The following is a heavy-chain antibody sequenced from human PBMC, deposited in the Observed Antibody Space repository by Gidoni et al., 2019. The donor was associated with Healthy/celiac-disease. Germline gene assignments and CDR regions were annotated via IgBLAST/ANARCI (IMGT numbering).Heavy chain of an antibody. CDR1: GYSISSGYY. Sequence: QVQLQESGQGLVKHSETLSLTCAVSGYSISSGYYWGWIRPPPGNGLEWIGSIYHSGSNYYNPSLKIRVTISVYTSKNQFSLKLSSLTAADTAVYYCARRTGLLFDYWGQGTLVTVSS. V-gene: IGHV4-38-2*01. D-gene: IGHD1-26*01. CDR2: IYHSGSN. J-gene: IGHJ4*02. CDR3: ARRTGLLFDY.